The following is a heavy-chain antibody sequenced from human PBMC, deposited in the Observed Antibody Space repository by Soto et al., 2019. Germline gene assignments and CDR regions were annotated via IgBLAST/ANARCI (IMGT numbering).Heavy chain of an antibody. J-gene: IGHJ4*02. V-gene: IGHV1-18*01. CDR3: ARNTAGNYEY. D-gene: IGHD4-17*01. CDR1: GYAFTSYG. CDR2: ITGYKGDT. Sequence: QIHLEQSGAELKTPGASVRVSRKASGYAFTSYGFSWVRQAPGQGLEWMGWITGYKGDTKYAQKFQDRVTMTRDISTSTAYMELRSLTSDDTAVYYCARNTAGNYEYWGQGTLVIVSS.